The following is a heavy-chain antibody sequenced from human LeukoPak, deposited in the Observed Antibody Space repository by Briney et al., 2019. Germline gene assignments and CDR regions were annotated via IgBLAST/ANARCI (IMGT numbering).Heavy chain of an antibody. CDR3: ASSSGWYARYYYYYMDV. J-gene: IGHJ6*03. Sequence: PNSGNTGYAQKFQGRVTITRNTSISTAYMELSSLRSEDTAVYYCASSSGWYARYYYYYMDVWGKGTTVTVSS. V-gene: IGHV1-8*03. D-gene: IGHD6-19*01. CDR2: PNSGNT.